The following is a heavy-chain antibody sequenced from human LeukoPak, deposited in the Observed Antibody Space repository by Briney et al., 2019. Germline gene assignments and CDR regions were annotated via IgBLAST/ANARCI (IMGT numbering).Heavy chain of an antibody. J-gene: IGHJ5*02. CDR3: ARDHIRYSSSWYDGNWFDP. Sequence: ASVKVSCTASGYTFTSYGISWVRQAPGQGLEWMGWISAYNGNTNYAQKLQGRVTMTTDTSTSTAYMELRSLRSDDTAVYYCARDHIRYSSSWYDGNWFDPWGQGTLVTVSS. D-gene: IGHD6-13*01. CDR2: ISAYNGNT. CDR1: GYTFTSYG. V-gene: IGHV1-18*01.